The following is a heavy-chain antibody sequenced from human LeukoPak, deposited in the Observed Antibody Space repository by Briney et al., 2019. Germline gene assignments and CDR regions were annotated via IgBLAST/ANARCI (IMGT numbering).Heavy chain of an antibody. Sequence: SGTLSLTCAVYGGSFSGYYWSCIRHPPGKGLECIGEINHSGSTSYSPSLKSRVTISADKSKNQFSLKLTSVTAADTAVYYRARSPAKRVTEDYWGQGTLVTVSS. CDR3: ARSPAKRVTEDY. CDR2: INHSGST. CDR1: GGSFSGYY. J-gene: IGHJ4*02. D-gene: IGHD5-18*01. V-gene: IGHV4-34*01.